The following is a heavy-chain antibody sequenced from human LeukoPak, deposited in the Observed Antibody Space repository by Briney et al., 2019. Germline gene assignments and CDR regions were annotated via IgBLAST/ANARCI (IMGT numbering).Heavy chain of an antibody. D-gene: IGHD6-19*01. CDR3: ARGETSIAVAGEIDY. J-gene: IGHJ4*02. CDR2: IYSGDRA. CDR1: GITVRSNY. Sequence: GESLRLSCAASGITVRSNYMNWVRQTPGKGLEWVSVIYSGDRAYYADSVKDRFTISRDNSKNTLYLQMKSLRAEDTAVYYCARGETSIAVAGEIDYWGQGTLVTVSS. V-gene: IGHV3-66*01.